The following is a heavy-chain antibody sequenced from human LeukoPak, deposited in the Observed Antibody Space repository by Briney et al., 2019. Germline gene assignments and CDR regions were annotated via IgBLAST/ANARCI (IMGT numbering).Heavy chain of an antibody. CDR1: GYTFPSYF. Sequence: GASVKVSCKASGYTFPSYFMHWVRQAPGQGLEWMGIINPTGGSTTYAQKFQGRVTMTRDTSTSTVYMELSSLRSEDTAVYYCARDQEGFDYWGQGTLVTVSS. J-gene: IGHJ4*02. V-gene: IGHV1-46*01. CDR3: ARDQEGFDY. CDR2: INPTGGST.